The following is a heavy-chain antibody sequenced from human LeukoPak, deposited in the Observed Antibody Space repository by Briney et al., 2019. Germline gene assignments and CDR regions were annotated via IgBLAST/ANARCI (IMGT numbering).Heavy chain of an antibody. J-gene: IGHJ6*03. CDR3: ARAYYYYMDV. CDR2: ISSSSSTI. CDR1: GFTFSSYA. Sequence: GGSLRLSCAASGFTFSSYAMHWVRQAPGKGLEWVSYISSSSSTIYYADSVKGRFTISRDNAKNSLYLQMNSLRAEDTAVYYCARAYYYYMDVWGKGTTVTVSS. V-gene: IGHV3-48*01.